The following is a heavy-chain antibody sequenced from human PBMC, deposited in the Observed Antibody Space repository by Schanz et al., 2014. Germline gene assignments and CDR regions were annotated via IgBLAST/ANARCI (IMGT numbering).Heavy chain of an antibody. CDR2: ISYDGSNK. CDR1: GFTLSSYA. J-gene: IGHJ4*02. CDR3: ARPRFDYGEVDY. D-gene: IGHD4-17*01. Sequence: QVQLVESGGGVVQPGRSLRLSCAAYGFTLSSYAMHWVRQAPGKGLEWVAVISYDGSNKYYADSVKGRFTISRDISKNTLHLQVTSLRAEDTAVYYCARPRFDYGEVDYWGQGTLVTVSS. V-gene: IGHV3-30*14.